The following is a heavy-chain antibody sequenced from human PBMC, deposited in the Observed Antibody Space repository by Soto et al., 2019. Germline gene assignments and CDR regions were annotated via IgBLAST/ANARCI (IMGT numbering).Heavy chain of an antibody. CDR2: IIPIFGTA. D-gene: IGHD6-13*01. CDR1: GFTFSGYA. J-gene: IGHJ4*02. V-gene: IGHV1-69*01. CDR3: ARGYSSSWAYYFDY. Sequence: GGSLRLSCAVSGFTFSGYAMHWVRQAPGQGLEWMGGIIPIFGTANYAQKFQGRVTITADESTSTAYMELSSLRSEDTAVYYCARGYSSSWAYYFDYWGQGTLVTVSS.